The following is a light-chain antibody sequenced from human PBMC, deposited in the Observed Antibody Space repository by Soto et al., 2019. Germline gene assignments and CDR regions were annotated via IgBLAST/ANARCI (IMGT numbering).Light chain of an antibody. V-gene: IGLV1-47*01. CDR2: RNN. CDR1: SSNVGDNL. Sequence: QSVVTQPPSLSGTPGQRVTISCSGSSSNVGDNLVYWYQQVPGTAPKLLIYRNNQRPPGVPDRFSGSKSGASASLAISGLRSEDEADYYCATWDDRLRRPVFGGGTKLTVL. J-gene: IGLJ3*02. CDR3: ATWDDRLRRPV.